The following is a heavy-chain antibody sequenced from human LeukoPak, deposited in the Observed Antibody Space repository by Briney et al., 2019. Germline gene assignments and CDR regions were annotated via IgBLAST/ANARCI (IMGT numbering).Heavy chain of an antibody. D-gene: IGHD3-10*01. CDR1: GFIFSSYA. V-gene: IGHV3-30-3*01. Sequence: GRSLRLSCAASGFIFSSYALHWVRQAPGKGLVWVAVISCDGTTKYYADSVKGRFTISRDNSKNTLYLQMNSLRTEDTAVYYCARDLGCGWGSYKGYFDYGGQGPLVTVSS. CDR2: ISCDGTTK. J-gene: IGHJ4*02. CDR3: ARDLGCGWGSYKGYFDY.